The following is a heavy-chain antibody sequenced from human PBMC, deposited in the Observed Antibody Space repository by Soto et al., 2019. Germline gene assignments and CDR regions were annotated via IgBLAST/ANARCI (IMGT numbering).Heavy chain of an antibody. Sequence: QVQLVQSGAEVKKPGSSVRVSCKASGDTFSFYSINWVRQAPGLGLEWMGRINPILSMSNYAQRFQGRVTVTADTSTSTAYMELRSLRSEDTAMYYCASSYGSGYRAFDYWGQGALVTV. J-gene: IGHJ4*02. CDR3: ASSYGSGYRAFDY. V-gene: IGHV1-69*02. CDR2: INPILSMS. D-gene: IGHD3-10*01. CDR1: GDTFSFYS.